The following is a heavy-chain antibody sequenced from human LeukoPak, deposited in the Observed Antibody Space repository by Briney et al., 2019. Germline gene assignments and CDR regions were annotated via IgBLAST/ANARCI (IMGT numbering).Heavy chain of an antibody. CDR1: GFTFSTYA. Sequence: PGGSLRLSCAASGFTFSTYAMSWVRQAPGKGLEWVSGISGSGGTTYYADSVKGRFTIFRDNSNNMLYLQMNSLGAEDTAVYYCAKEYRGGWPFDYWGQGTLVTVSS. CDR2: ISGSGGTT. J-gene: IGHJ4*02. D-gene: IGHD6-19*01. V-gene: IGHV3-23*01. CDR3: AKEYRGGWPFDY.